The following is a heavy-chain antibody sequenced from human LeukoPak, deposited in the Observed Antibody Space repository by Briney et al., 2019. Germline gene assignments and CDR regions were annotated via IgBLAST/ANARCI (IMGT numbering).Heavy chain of an antibody. D-gene: IGHD6-13*01. J-gene: IGHJ4*02. CDR1: GFTFSSYA. CDR2: IIGSGSST. V-gene: IGHV3-23*01. CDR3: AKDRAQQLVLDF. Sequence: GGSPRLSCAASGFTFSSYAMSWVRQAPGKGLGWVSAIIGSGSSTYYADSVKGRFTISRDNSKNTLFLQVNSLRAEDTAVYYCAKDRAQQLVLDFWGQGTLVTVSS.